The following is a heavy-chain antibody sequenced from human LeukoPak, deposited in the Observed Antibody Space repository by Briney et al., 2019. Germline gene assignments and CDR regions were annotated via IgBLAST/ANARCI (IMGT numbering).Heavy chain of an antibody. Sequence: SGGSLRLSCAASGFTFSSYAMSWVRQAPGKGLEWVSAISGSGGSTYYADSVKGRLTISRDNSKNTLYLQMNSLRAEDTAVYYCAKDSGRDYYDSSGYYYPFGYWGQGTLVTVSS. CDR1: GFTFSSYA. CDR2: ISGSGGST. J-gene: IGHJ4*02. D-gene: IGHD3-22*01. V-gene: IGHV3-23*01. CDR3: AKDSGRDYYDSSGYYYPFGY.